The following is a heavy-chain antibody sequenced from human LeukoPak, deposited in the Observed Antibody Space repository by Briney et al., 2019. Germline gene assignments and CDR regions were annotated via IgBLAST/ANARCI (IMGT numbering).Heavy chain of an antibody. CDR2: ISYDGSNK. CDR1: GFTFSSYA. J-gene: IGHJ6*02. V-gene: IGHV3-30*04. Sequence: PGGSLRLSCAASGFTFSSYAMHWVRQAPGKGLEWVAVISYDGSNKYYADSVKGRFTISRDNSKNTLYLQMNSLRAEDTAVYYCARDQYSSGWYLPYYYYGMDVWGQGTTVTVSS. CDR3: ARDQYSSGWYLPYYYYGMDV. D-gene: IGHD6-19*01.